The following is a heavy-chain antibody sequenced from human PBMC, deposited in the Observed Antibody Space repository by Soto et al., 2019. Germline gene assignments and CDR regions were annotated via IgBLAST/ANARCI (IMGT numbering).Heavy chain of an antibody. J-gene: IGHJ6*03. Sequence: PGESLKISCKGSGYSFTSYLIGWVRQMPGKGLEWMGIIYPGDSDTRYSPSFQGQVTISADKSISTAYLQWSSLKASDTAMYYCARHSIVATINDYYYYYMDVWGKGTTVTVSS. V-gene: IGHV5-51*01. D-gene: IGHD5-12*01. CDR1: GYSFTSYL. CDR2: IYPGDSDT. CDR3: ARHSIVATINDYYYYYMDV.